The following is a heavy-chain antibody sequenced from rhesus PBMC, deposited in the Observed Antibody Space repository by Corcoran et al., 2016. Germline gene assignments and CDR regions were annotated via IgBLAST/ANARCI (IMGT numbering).Heavy chain of an antibody. CDR1: GGTISSGYCY. V-gene: IGHV4S12*01. D-gene: IGHD4-29*01. CDR3: ARDRGSTLDS. J-gene: IGHJ4*01. Sequence: QVQLQESGPGVVKPSETLSLTCAVSGGTISSGYCYWSWIRQPPGKGLEWIGGSYSNGQSTKYSPSLTSRVTIAKDTSMTQCSRKRSSVTATDTAVYYCARDRGSTLDSWGQGVLVTVSS. CDR2: SYSNGQST.